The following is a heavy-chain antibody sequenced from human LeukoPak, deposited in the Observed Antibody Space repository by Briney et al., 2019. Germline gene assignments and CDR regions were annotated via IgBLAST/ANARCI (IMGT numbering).Heavy chain of an antibody. J-gene: IGHJ4*02. Sequence: QPGGSLRLSCAASGFTFSSYAMSWVRQAPGKGLEWVSAISGSGGSTYYADSVKGRFTISRDNSKNTLYLQMNSLRAEDTAVYYCAKGIEYSSTQALDYWGQGTLVTVSS. D-gene: IGHD6-6*01. CDR2: ISGSGGST. V-gene: IGHV3-23*01. CDR1: GFTFSSYA. CDR3: AKGIEYSSTQALDY.